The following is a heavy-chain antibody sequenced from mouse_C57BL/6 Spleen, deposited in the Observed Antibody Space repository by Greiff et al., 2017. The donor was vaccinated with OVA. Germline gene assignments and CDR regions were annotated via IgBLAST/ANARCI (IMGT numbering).Heavy chain of an antibody. Sequence: VQLKESGPGLVKPSQSLSLTCSVTGYSIPSGYYWNWIRQFPGNKLEWMGYIRYDGSNNYNPSLKNRISITRDTSKNQFFLKLNSVTTEDTATYYCAREDYYYGSWYFDVWGTGTTVTVSS. CDR3: AREDYYYGSWYFDV. V-gene: IGHV3-6*01. CDR1: GYSIPSGYY. CDR2: IRYDGSN. J-gene: IGHJ1*03. D-gene: IGHD1-1*01.